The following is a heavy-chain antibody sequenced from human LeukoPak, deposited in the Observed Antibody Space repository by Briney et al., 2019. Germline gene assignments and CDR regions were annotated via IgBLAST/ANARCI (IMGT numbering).Heavy chain of an antibody. V-gene: IGHV3-48*03. CDR3: ARDEGYDSSCYYSPLDFDY. CDR2: ISSNGSTI. CDR1: GFTFSSYE. J-gene: IGHJ4*02. D-gene: IGHD3-22*01. Sequence: HTGGSLSLSCAASGFTFSSYEMNWVRQAPGKGLEWVSYISSNGSTIYYADSVKGRFTISRDNAKNSLYLQMNSLRAEDTAVYYCARDEGYDSSCYYSPLDFDYWGQGTLVTVSS.